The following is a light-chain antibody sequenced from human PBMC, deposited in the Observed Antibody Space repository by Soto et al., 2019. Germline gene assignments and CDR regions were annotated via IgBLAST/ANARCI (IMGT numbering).Light chain of an antibody. V-gene: IGKV1-6*01. CDR2: AAS. Sequence: AIPMTQSPSSLSASVGDRVTITCRASQGIRNDLDWFQQKPGKAPKLLIYAASNLQSGVPARFSGSGSGTDFTLTISSLQPEDFATYYCLQKYFYPSTFGPGTKVDIK. J-gene: IGKJ3*01. CDR3: LQKYFYPST. CDR1: QGIRND.